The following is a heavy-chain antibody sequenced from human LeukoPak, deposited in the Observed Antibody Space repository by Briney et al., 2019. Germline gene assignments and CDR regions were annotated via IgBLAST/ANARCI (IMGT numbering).Heavy chain of an antibody. CDR1: GFTFSSYS. CDR2: ISSSSSYM. V-gene: IGHV3-21*01. CDR3: AREKEQWLGFDP. Sequence: PGGSLRLSCEASGFTFSSYSMNWVRQAPGKGLEWVSSISSSSSYMYYADSVKGRFTISRDNAKNSLYLQMNSLRAEDTAVYYCAREKEQWLGFDPWGQGTLVTVSS. D-gene: IGHD6-19*01. J-gene: IGHJ5*02.